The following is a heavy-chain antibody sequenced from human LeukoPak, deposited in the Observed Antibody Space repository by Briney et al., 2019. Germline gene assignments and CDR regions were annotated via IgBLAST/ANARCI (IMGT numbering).Heavy chain of an antibody. J-gene: IGHJ4*02. CDR1: GFTFDDYG. Sequence: PGGSLRLSCAASGFTFDDYGLSWVRQAPGKGLEWVSTINWNGGSTGYADSVKGRFTISRDNAKNSLYLQMNSLRAEDTAVYYCARAKPKNMVRGLIMRRESRYYFDYWGQGTLVTVSS. CDR2: INWNGGST. V-gene: IGHV3-20*04. D-gene: IGHD3-10*01. CDR3: ARAKPKNMVRGLIMRRESRYYFDY.